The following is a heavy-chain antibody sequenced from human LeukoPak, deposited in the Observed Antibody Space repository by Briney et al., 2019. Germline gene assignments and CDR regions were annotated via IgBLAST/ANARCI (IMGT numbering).Heavy chain of an antibody. J-gene: IGHJ4*02. CDR2: ISGSGGST. CDR3: AKAPVTSCRGAYCYPFDS. V-gene: IGHV3-23*01. D-gene: IGHD2-21*01. Sequence: GGSLRLSCAASGFTFSSYAMSWVRQAPGKGLEWVSAISGSGGSTYYADSVKGPFTISRDNSKNTLYLQMDSLRAEDTAVYYCAKAPVTSCRGAYCYPFDSWGQGTLVTVSS. CDR1: GFTFSSYA.